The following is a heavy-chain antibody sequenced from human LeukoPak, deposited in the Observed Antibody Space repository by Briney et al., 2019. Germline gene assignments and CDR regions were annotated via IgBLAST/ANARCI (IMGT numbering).Heavy chain of an antibody. CDR3: ARAEVGGYYYDSSGF. CDR2: INPNSGGT. J-gene: IGHJ4*02. Sequence: APVKPCWTASGYIFTDYYMHSVRQAPGQGLEWMGWINPNSGGTNYAQKFQGRVTMTRDTSISTAYMELSRLRSDDTAVYYCARAEVGGYYYDSSGFWGQGTL. D-gene: IGHD3-22*01. V-gene: IGHV1-2*02. CDR1: GYIFTDYY.